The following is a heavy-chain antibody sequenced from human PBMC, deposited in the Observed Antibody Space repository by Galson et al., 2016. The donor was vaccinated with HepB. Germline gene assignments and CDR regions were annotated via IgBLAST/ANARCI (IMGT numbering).Heavy chain of an antibody. Sequence: SVKVSCKASGFTFTISGINWVRQAPGQGLEWLGWISAYNGNTNYAQELQGRVTMTTDTSTSTAYMELRSLRSDDTAMYFCAKDALGAPTGVDYWGQGTLVTVSS. J-gene: IGHJ4*02. D-gene: IGHD1-26*01. V-gene: IGHV1-18*01. CDR2: ISAYNGNT. CDR3: AKDALGAPTGVDY. CDR1: GFTFTISG.